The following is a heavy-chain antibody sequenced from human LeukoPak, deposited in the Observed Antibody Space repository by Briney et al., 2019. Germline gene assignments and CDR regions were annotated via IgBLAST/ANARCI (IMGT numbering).Heavy chain of an antibody. V-gene: IGHV1-8*01. CDR2: MNPNSGNT. D-gene: IGHD2-21*01. Sequence: ASVKVSCKASGYTFTSYDINWVRQATGQGLEWIGWMNPNSGNTGYAQKFRGRVTMTRNTSISTAYMELSSLRSEDTAVYYCARKRPYSSRDYYYYYMDVWGKGTTVTVSS. J-gene: IGHJ6*03. CDR3: ARKRPYSSRDYYYYYMDV. CDR1: GYTFTSYD.